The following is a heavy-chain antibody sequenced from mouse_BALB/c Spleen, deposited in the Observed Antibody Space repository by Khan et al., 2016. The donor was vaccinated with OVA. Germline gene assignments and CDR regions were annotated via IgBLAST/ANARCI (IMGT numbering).Heavy chain of an antibody. V-gene: IGHV1-18*01. CDR3: ARDAGRY. J-gene: IGHJ4*01. Sequence: VQLQQSGPELVKPGASVKISCKTSGYTFTEYTLHWVKQSHGKSLEWIGVINPKNGITSYNQKFKGKATLNVDKSSSTAYMEFRSLTSEDSAVYYCARDAGRYWGQGTSVTVSS. CDR1: GYTFTEYT. D-gene: IGHD3-3*01. CDR2: INPKNGIT.